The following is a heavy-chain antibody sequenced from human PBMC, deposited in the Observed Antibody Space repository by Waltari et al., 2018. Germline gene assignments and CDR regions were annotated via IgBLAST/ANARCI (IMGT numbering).Heavy chain of an antibody. CDR2: INHSGST. J-gene: IGHJ6*02. Sequence: QVQLQQWGAGLLKPSETLSLTCAVYGGSFSGYYWSWIRQPPGKGLEWIGEINHSGSTNYHPSLKSRVTISVDTSKNQFSLKLSSVTAADTAVYYCAREEDSSGWYRYYYYGMDVWGQGTTVTVSS. CDR3: AREEDSSGWYRYYYYGMDV. CDR1: GGSFSGYY. D-gene: IGHD6-19*01. V-gene: IGHV4-34*01.